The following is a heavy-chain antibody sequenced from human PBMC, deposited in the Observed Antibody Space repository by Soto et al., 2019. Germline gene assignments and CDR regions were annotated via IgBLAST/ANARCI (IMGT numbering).Heavy chain of an antibody. CDR3: ARATGDSSGWYGPRWFDP. V-gene: IGHV4-30-4*01. D-gene: IGHD6-19*01. CDR1: GGSISSGDYY. CDR2: IHYSGST. Sequence: PSETLSLTCTVSGGSISSGDYYWSWIRQPPGKGLEWIGYIHYSGSTYYNPSLKSRVTISVDTSKNQFSLKLSSVTAADTAVYYCARATGDSSGWYGPRWFDPWGQGTLVTVSS. J-gene: IGHJ5*02.